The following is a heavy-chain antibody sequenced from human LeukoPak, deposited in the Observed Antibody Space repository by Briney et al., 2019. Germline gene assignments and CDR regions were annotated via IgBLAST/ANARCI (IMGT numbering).Heavy chain of an antibody. CDR2: ISGSGGST. CDR1: GFTFSSYA. D-gene: IGHD5-18*01. Sequence: GGSLRLSCAASGFTFSSYAMGWVRQAPGKGLEWVSAISGSGGSTYYADSVKGRFTISRDNSKNTLYLQMNSLRAEDTAVYYCVKLDGAHTAMDYFDYWGQGTLVTVSS. CDR3: VKLDGAHTAMDYFDY. V-gene: IGHV3-23*01. J-gene: IGHJ4*02.